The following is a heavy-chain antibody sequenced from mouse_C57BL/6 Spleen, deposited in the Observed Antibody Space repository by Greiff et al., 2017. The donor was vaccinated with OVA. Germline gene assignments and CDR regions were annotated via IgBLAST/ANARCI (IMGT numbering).Heavy chain of an antibody. Sequence: QVQLQQPGAELVKPGASVKMSCKASGYTFPSYWITWVKQRPGQGLEWLGDIYPGSGSTNYNEKFKSKATLTVDTSSSTAYMQLSSLTSEDSAGDYCARDRSEAMDYWGQGTSVTVSS. V-gene: IGHV1-55*01. D-gene: IGHD3-2*02. CDR3: ARDRSEAMDY. CDR1: GYTFPSYW. CDR2: IYPGSGST. J-gene: IGHJ4*01.